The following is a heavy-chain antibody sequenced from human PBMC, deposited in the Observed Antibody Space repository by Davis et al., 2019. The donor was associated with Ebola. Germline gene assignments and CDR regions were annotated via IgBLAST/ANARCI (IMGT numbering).Heavy chain of an antibody. CDR2: IYHSGST. CDR1: GGSIRSSNW. Sequence: SETLSLTCAVSGGSIRSSNWWSWVRQPPGKGLEWIGEIYHSGSTNYNPSLKSRVTISVDKSKNQFSLKLSSVTAADTAVYYCARSPYYYGSGRYWFDPWGQGTLVTVSS. D-gene: IGHD3-10*01. CDR3: ARSPYYYGSGRYWFDP. J-gene: IGHJ5*02. V-gene: IGHV4-4*02.